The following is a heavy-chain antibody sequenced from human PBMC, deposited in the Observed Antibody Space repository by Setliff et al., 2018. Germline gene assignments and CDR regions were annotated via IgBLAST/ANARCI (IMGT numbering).Heavy chain of an antibody. D-gene: IGHD2-2*01. J-gene: IGHJ5*02. Sequence: KPSETLSLTCAVYAGSFSGYYWSWIRQPPGKGLEWIGEINHSGSTNYNPSLKSRVTISVDTSKNQFSLKLTSVTAADTAVYYCARLVVPAANWFDPWGQGTLVTVSS. V-gene: IGHV4-34*01. CDR1: AGSFSGYY. CDR3: ARLVVPAANWFDP. CDR2: INHSGST.